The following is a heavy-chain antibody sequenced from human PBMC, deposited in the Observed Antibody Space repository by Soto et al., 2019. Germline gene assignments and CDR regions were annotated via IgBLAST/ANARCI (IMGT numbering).Heavy chain of an antibody. Sequence: GGSLRLFRAASGFTFSSYSINWFRQAPGKGLEWVSSISSSSSYIYYADSVKGRFTISRDNAKNSLYLQMNSLRAEDTAVYHCARILRGPDYWGQGPLVTVSS. J-gene: IGHJ4*02. CDR1: GFTFSSYS. V-gene: IGHV3-21*01. CDR2: ISSSSSYI. D-gene: IGHD1-26*01. CDR3: ARILRGPDY.